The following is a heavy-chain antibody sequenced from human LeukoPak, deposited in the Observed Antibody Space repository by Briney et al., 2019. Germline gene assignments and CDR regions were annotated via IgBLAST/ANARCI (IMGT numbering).Heavy chain of an antibody. CDR3: ARMGVTSRAFDI. Sequence: GGSLRLSCAASGFTFSSYAMHWVRQAPGKGLEWVAVISYDGSNKYYADSVKGRFTISRDNSKNTLYLQMNSLRAEDTAVYYCARMGVTSRAFDIWGQGTMVTVSS. V-gene: IGHV3-30*04. J-gene: IGHJ3*02. D-gene: IGHD1-26*01. CDR1: GFTFSSYA. CDR2: ISYDGSNK.